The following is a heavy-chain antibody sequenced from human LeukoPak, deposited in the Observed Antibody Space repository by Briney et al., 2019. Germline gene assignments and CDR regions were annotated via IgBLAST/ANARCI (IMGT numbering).Heavy chain of an antibody. Sequence: GESLKISCKGSGYSFTNYWIGWVRQMPGKGVEWMGIIYPIDSDTRYSPSFRGQVTFSADKSISTAYLQWSSLKASDTAMYYCARPSAYGEDAFDVWGQGTMVTVSS. CDR3: ARPSAYGEDAFDV. J-gene: IGHJ3*01. CDR1: GYSFTNYW. CDR2: IYPIDSDT. V-gene: IGHV5-51*01. D-gene: IGHD2-21*01.